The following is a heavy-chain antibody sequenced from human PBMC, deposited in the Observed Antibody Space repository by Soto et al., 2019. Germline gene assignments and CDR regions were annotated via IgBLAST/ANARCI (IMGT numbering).Heavy chain of an antibody. J-gene: IGHJ5*02. CDR2: IYYSGST. D-gene: IGHD1-26*01. Sequence: TSETLSLTCTVSGGSVSSGSYYWSWIRQPPGKGLEWIGYIYYSGSTNYNPSLKSRVTISVDTSKNQFSLKLSSVTAADTAVYYCARESSRGSYSNNWFDPWGQGTLVTVSS. V-gene: IGHV4-61*01. CDR1: GGSVSSGSYY. CDR3: ARESSRGSYSNNWFDP.